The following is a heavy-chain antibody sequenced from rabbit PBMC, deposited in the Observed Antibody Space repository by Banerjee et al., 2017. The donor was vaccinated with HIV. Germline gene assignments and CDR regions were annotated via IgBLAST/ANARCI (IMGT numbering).Heavy chain of an antibody. D-gene: IGHD8-1*01. Sequence: QSLEESGGDLVKPGASLTLTCTASGFSFSSGYYMCWVRQAPGKGLEWIGCIYTGSGSTYYASWAKGRFTISKTSSTTVTLQLNSLTAADTATYFCARGLDGAGTSSLSLWGPGTLVTVS. CDR3: ARGLDGAGTSSLSL. CDR2: IYTGSGST. J-gene: IGHJ4*01. V-gene: IGHV1S40*01. CDR1: GFSFSSGYY.